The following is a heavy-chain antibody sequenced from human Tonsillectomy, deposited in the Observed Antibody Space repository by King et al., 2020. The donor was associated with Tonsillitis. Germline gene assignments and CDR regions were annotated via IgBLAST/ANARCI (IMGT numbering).Heavy chain of an antibody. D-gene: IGHD2-15*01. J-gene: IGHJ6*02. V-gene: IGHV3-21*06. CDR3: AKDKSRTARGGCMDV. CDR2: INAGSSHI. Sequence: VQLVESGGGLVKPGGSLRLSCAASGFTFSNSDMNWVSQAPGKGLEWVSYINAGSSHIYYADSVRGRFTISRDNAANSLYLQMNSLRAEDTAVYYCAKDKSRTARGGCMDVWGQGTTVIVSS. CDR1: GFTFSNSD.